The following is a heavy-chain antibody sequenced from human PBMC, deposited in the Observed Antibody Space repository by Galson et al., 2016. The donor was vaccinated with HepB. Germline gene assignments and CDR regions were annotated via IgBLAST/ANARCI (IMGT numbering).Heavy chain of an antibody. CDR1: GFTFRTYA. CDR3: ARDQFSSSWPSFGMDV. J-gene: IGHJ6*02. Sequence: SLRLSCAASGFTFRTYAMSWVRQAPGKGLEWVSSITNSGGDVYYADSVKGRFTISRDNAKNSLYLQMNSLSAEDTAVYYCARDQFSSSWPSFGMDVWGQGTTVTVSS. D-gene: IGHD6-13*01. CDR2: ITNSGGDV. V-gene: IGHV3-21*01.